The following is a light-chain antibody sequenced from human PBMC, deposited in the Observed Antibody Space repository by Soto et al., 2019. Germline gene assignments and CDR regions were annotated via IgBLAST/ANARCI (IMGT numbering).Light chain of an antibody. CDR2: KAS. Sequence: DIQMTQSPSTLSASVGDRVTITCRASQSISSWLAWYQQKPGKAPKLLIYKASTLESVVPSRFNGSGSGTQFTLTISSLQPNDFANYYCQQYNSYGTFGQGTKVEIK. J-gene: IGKJ1*01. CDR3: QQYNSYGT. V-gene: IGKV1-5*03. CDR1: QSISSW.